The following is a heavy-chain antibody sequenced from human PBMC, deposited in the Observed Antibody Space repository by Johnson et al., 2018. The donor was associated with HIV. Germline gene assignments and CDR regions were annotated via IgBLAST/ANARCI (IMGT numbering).Heavy chain of an antibody. Sequence: SLRLSCAASGFTVSSNYMSWVRQAPGKGLEWVSVIYSGGSTYYADSVKGRFTISRDNSKNTLYRQMNSLRAEDTAVYYCAREPTSGYIKDAFDIWGQGTMVTVSS. J-gene: IGHJ3*02. CDR2: IYSGGST. D-gene: IGHD3-22*01. V-gene: IGHV3-66*01. CDR1: GFTVSSNY. CDR3: AREPTSGYIKDAFDI.